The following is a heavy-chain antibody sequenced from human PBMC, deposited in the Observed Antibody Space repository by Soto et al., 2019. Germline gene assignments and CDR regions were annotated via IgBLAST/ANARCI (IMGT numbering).Heavy chain of an antibody. J-gene: IGHJ3*02. CDR3: ARWIQGSHAFEI. CDR1: GVSFSSNMAA. D-gene: IGHD5-18*01. V-gene: IGHV6-1*01. CDR2: TYYRSKWYN. Sequence: QPFSLTCSISGVSFSSNMAACNCIRQSPSRGLEWLGRTYYRSKWYNDYAVSVKSRITINPDTSKNQFSLQLNSVTPEDTAVYYRARWIQGSHAFEICGQRTMVTVSS.